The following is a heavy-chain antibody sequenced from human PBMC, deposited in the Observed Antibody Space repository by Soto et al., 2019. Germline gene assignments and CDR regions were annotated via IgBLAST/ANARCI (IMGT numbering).Heavy chain of an antibody. V-gene: IGHV3-7*03. CDR1: GFTFSSYW. D-gene: IGHD2-15*01. CDR2: IKQDGSEK. Sequence: SEGSLRLSCAASGFTFSSYWMSWVRQAPGKGLEWVANIKQDGSEKYYVDSVKGRFTISRDNAKNSLYLQMNSLRAEDTAVYCCAREPIYCSGGSCYHYYYGMDVWGQGTTVTVSS. CDR3: AREPIYCSGGSCYHYYYGMDV. J-gene: IGHJ6*02.